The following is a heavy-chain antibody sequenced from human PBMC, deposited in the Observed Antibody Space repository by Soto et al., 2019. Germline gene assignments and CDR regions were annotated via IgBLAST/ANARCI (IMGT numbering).Heavy chain of an antibody. D-gene: IGHD6-13*01. CDR3: AKERWAAAGTPTLDY. CDR1: GFTFSSYA. J-gene: IGHJ4*02. CDR2: ISGGTSST. Sequence: EVQLLESGGGLVQPGGSLRLSCAASGFTFSSYAMSWVRQAPGKGLEWVSAISGGTSSTYYADSVKGRFTISRDNSKNTLYLQRNSLRAEDTAVYYCAKERWAAAGTPTLDYWGQGTLFTVSS. V-gene: IGHV3-23*01.